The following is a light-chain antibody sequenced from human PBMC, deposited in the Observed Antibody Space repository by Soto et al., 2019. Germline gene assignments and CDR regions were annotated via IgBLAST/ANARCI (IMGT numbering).Light chain of an antibody. CDR3: QVWDSSLYV. Sequence: ELAQPLSVSVALGQTARITCGGNNIGSKNVHWYQQEPGQAPVLVIYRDSNRPSGIPERFSGSNSGNTATLTISRAQAGDEADYYCQVWDSSLYVFGTGTKVTVL. CDR1: NIGSKN. V-gene: IGLV3-9*01. J-gene: IGLJ1*01. CDR2: RDS.